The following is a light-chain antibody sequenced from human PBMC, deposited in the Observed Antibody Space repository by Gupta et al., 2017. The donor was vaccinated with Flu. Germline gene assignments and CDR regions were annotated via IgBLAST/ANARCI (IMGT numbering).Light chain of an antibody. CDR3: QVWDSSSDHWV. CDR1: NIGSKS. V-gene: IGLV3-21*03. CDR2: DDS. J-gene: IGLJ3*02. Sequence: GKTARITCGGNNIGSKSVHWYQQKPGQAPGLVVYDDSDRPSGIPERFSGSNSGNTDTLTISRVEAGDEADYYCQVWDSSSDHWVFGGGTKLTVL.